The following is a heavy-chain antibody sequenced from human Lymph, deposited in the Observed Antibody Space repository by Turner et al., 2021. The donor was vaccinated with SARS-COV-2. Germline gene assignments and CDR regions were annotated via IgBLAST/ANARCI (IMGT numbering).Heavy chain of an antibody. CDR3: ARDWRAGNY. CDR1: GFTFGNYA. V-gene: IGHV3-64*01. D-gene: IGHD3-3*01. J-gene: IGHJ4*02. CDR2: ISGDGVST. Sequence: EVQLVESGGGLVQPGESLRLSCAASGFTFGNYAMHWVRQAPGKGLEYVSAISGDGVSTYYANPVKGRFTISRDNSKNTLYLQMGSLRAEDMAVYYCARDWRAGNYWGQGTLVTVSS.